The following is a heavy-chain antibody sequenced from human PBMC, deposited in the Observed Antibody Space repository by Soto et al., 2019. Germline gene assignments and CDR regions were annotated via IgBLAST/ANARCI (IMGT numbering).Heavy chain of an antibody. Sequence: QVQLVQSGAEVKKPGSSVKVSCKASGGTFSSYAISWVRQAPGQGLEWMGGIIPIFGTANYAQKFQGRVTITADESTSTADMELSSLRSEDTAVYYGARCPYSCYDYVGNYFDYWGQGTLVTVSS. CDR3: ARCPYSCYDYVGNYFDY. CDR2: IIPIFGTA. V-gene: IGHV1-69*01. CDR1: GGTFSSYA. D-gene: IGHD5-12*01. J-gene: IGHJ4*02.